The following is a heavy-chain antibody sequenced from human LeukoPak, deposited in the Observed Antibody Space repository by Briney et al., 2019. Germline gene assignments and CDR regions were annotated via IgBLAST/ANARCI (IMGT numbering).Heavy chain of an antibody. CDR3: ATTGPYGAYFDY. CDR2: TYYSGST. V-gene: IGHV4-30-4*08. CDR1: GGSISSGDYY. Sequence: SQTLSLTCTVSGGSISSGDYYWSWIRQPPGKGLEWIGYTYYSGSTYYNPSLKSRVTISVDTSKNQFSLKLSSVTAADTAVYYCATTGPYGAYFDYWGQGTLVTVSS. D-gene: IGHD4-11*01. J-gene: IGHJ4*02.